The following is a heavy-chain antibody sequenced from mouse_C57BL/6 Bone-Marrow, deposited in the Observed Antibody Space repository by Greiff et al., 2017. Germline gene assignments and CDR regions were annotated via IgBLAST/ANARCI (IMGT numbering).Heavy chain of an antibody. CDR2: ISSGSSTI. V-gene: IGHV5-17*01. D-gene: IGHD2-4*01. J-gene: IGHJ1*03. Sequence: EVHLVESGGGLVKPGGSLKLSCAASGFTFSDYGMHWVRQAPEKGLEWVAYISSGSSTIYYADTVKGRFTISRDNAKNTLFLQMTSLRSEDTAMYYCARPYDYDGDWYFAVWGTGTTVTVSS. CDR3: ARPYDYDGDWYFAV. CDR1: GFTFSDYG.